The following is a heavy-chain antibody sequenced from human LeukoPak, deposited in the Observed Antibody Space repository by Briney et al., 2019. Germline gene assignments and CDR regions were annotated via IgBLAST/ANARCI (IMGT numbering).Heavy chain of an antibody. CDR2: IIPIFGTA. CDR1: GYTFTSYD. D-gene: IGHD2-2*02. Sequence: SVKVSCKASGYTFTSYDINWVRQAPGQGLEWMGGIIPIFGTAQYAQKVQGRVTMSTDESTSTAYMELSSLRSEDTAVYYCARLVVVVVPAAIVDYYYYYMDVWGKGTMVTVSS. V-gene: IGHV1-69*05. J-gene: IGHJ6*03. CDR3: ARLVVVVVPAAIVDYYYYYMDV.